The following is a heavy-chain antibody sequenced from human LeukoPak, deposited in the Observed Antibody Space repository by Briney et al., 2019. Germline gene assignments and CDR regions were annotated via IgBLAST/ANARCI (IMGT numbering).Heavy chain of an antibody. V-gene: IGHV3-30*02. J-gene: IGHJ4*02. CDR2: IRYDGSNK. D-gene: IGHD3-22*01. CDR3: AKGPVDYYDSSGYYYVPYYFDY. Sequence: GGSLRLSCAASGFTFSSYGMHWVRQAPGKGLEWVAFIRYDGSNKYYADSVKGRFTISRDNSKNTLYLQMNSLRAEDTAVYYCAKGPVDYYDSSGYYYVPYYFDYWGQGTLVTVSS. CDR1: GFTFSSYG.